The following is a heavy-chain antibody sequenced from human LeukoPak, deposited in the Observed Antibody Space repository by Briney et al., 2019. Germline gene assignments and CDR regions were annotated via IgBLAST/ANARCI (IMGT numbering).Heavy chain of an antibody. Sequence: GESLKISCKGSGYSFTSYWIGGGRQMPGKGRGWLGIIYPGDSDTRYSPSFQGQVTISADKSISTAYLQWSSLKASDTAMYYCARPRGGYSSSWSDYWGQGTLVTVSS. V-gene: IGHV5-51*01. J-gene: IGHJ4*02. CDR2: IYPGDSDT. CDR1: GYSFTSYW. D-gene: IGHD6-13*01. CDR3: ARPRGGYSSSWSDY.